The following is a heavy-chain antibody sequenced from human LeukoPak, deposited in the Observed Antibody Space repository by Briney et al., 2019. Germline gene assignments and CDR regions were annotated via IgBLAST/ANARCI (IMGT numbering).Heavy chain of an antibody. J-gene: IGHJ4*02. Sequence: SETLSLTCTVSGASISTYYWSWVRQPPGKGLEWLGYIYYSGNTNYNPSLKSRVTISVDTSKNQFSLKLSSVTAADTAVYYCARDGAYSGSFEYYFDYWGQGTLVTVSS. CDR1: GASISTYY. V-gene: IGHV4-59*01. CDR3: ARDGAYSGSFEYYFDY. CDR2: IYYSGNT. D-gene: IGHD1-26*01.